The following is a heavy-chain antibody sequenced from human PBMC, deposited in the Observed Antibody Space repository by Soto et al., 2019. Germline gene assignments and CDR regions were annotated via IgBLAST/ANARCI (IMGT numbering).Heavy chain of an antibody. J-gene: IGHJ3*02. Sequence: QVQLVESGGGLVKPGGSLRLSCAASGFTFSDYYMSWIRQAPGKGLEWVSYISSSSSYTNYADSVKGRFTISRDNAKNSLYLQMNSLRAEDTAVYYCARDLYGEVVWGCALDIWGQGTMVTVSS. CDR2: ISSSSSYT. CDR3: ARDLYGEVVWGCALDI. CDR1: GFTFSDYY. D-gene: IGHD3-16*01. V-gene: IGHV3-11*06.